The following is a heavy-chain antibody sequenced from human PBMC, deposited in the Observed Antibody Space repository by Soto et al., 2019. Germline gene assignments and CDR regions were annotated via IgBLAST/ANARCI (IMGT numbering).Heavy chain of an antibody. CDR1: RDIVSTNSAA. J-gene: IGHJ3*02. D-gene: IGHD1-7*01. CDR2: TYYRSKWYN. V-gene: IGHV6-1*01. CDR3: ERVSDWNYGAFDI. Sequence: QYLSLPCCIPRDIVSTNSAASNWIHQSPSRGLEWLGRTYYRSKWYNDYALSVKSRITINPDTSKNQFSLQLNSVAPEDTAVYYCERVSDWNYGAFDIWGHGKMVTGS.